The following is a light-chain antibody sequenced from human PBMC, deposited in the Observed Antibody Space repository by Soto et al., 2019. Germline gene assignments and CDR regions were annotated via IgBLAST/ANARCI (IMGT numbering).Light chain of an antibody. CDR3: QQRSNWPLFT. CDR1: QSVISY. CDR2: DAS. V-gene: IGKV3-11*01. J-gene: IGKJ3*01. Sequence: EIVLTQSPATLSLSPGERATLSCRASQSVISYLAWYQHKPGQAPRLLIYDASNRATGIPARFSGSGSGTDFTLTISSLEPEDFAVYYCQQRSNWPLFTFGPGTKVDIK.